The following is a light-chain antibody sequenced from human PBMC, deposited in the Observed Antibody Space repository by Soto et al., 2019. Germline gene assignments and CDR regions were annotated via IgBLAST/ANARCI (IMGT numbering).Light chain of an antibody. J-gene: IGKJ1*01. CDR3: QQYAKLPPWT. Sequence: DIQMTQSPSSLSASVGDRVTITCQASQDISNYLNWYQQKPGKAPKLLIYDASNLETGVPSRFSGSGSGTDFTFTISSLQPEDIATYYCQQYAKLPPWTFGQGTKVEIK. V-gene: IGKV1-33*01. CDR2: DAS. CDR1: QDISNY.